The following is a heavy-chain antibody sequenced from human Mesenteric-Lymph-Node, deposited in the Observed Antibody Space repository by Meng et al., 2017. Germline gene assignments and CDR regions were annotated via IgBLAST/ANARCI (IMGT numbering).Heavy chain of an antibody. J-gene: IGHJ3*02. CDR1: GGSISSGGFY. V-gene: IGHV4-31*02. D-gene: IGHD3-9*01. CDR2: IYYSGST. CDR3: ARETYYDILTGPDAFDI. Sequence: QGPLQEVLPGPGTPSQTLLLTCTGSGGSISSGGFYWSWIRQHPGKGLEWIGYIYYSGSTYYNPSLKSRVTISVDTSKNQFSLKLSSVTAADTAVYYCARETYYDILTGPDAFDIWGQGTMVTVSS.